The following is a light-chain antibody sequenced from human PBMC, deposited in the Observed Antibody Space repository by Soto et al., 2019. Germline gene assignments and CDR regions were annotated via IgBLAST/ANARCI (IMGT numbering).Light chain of an antibody. CDR1: QSISIN. J-gene: IGKJ5*01. Sequence: EFVMTQSPATLSGSPGERATHSCRASQSISINLAWYQQKPCQAPRLLVYGASSRATGIPDRFSGSGSGTDFTLTISRLEPEDFAVYYCQQHGTSPITFGQGTRLEI. CDR2: GAS. CDR3: QQHGTSPIT. V-gene: IGKV3-20*01.